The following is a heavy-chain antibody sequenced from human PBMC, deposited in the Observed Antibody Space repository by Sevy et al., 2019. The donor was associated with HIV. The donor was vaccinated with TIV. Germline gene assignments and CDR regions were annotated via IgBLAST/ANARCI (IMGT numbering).Heavy chain of an antibody. V-gene: IGHV3-33*08. CDR2: IWYDGSNK. D-gene: IGHD3-10*01. Sequence: GGSLRLSCAASGFTFSSYSMNWVRQAPGKGLEWVAVIWYDGSNKYYADSVKGRFTISRDNSKNTLYLQMNSLRAEDTAVYYCARDRYYGSGSSGMDVWGQGTTVTVSS. CDR3: ARDRYYGSGSSGMDV. CDR1: GFTFSSYS. J-gene: IGHJ6*02.